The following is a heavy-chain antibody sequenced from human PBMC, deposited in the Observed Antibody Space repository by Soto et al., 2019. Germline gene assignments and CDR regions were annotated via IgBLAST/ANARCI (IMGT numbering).Heavy chain of an antibody. CDR3: AKDRMVTSYSYGMDV. Sequence: QVHLVASGGGVVQPGGSLRLSCAASGDSGFSFSSYGIHWARQAPGKGLEWVSVISYDGANRHFADSVMGSFAISRDDATHTVYLEIIALRPEEPAVYSCAKDRMVTSYSYGMDVWGQGTAVTVSS. D-gene: IGHD5-18*01. CDR1: GDSGFSFSSYG. J-gene: IGHJ6*02. CDR2: ISYDGANR. V-gene: IGHV3-30*18.